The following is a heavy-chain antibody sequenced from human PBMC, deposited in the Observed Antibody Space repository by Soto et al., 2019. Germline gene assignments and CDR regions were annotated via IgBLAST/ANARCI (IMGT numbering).Heavy chain of an antibody. Sequence: PGESLKISCKGSGYSFTSYWIGWVRQMPGKGLEWMGRIDPSDSYTNYSPSFQGHVTISADKSISTAYLQWSSLKASDTAMYYCARQPFITMIVVVPNWFDPWGQGTLVTVSS. CDR1: GYSFTSYW. D-gene: IGHD3-22*01. CDR3: ARQPFITMIVVVPNWFDP. CDR2: IDPSDSYT. J-gene: IGHJ5*02. V-gene: IGHV5-10-1*01.